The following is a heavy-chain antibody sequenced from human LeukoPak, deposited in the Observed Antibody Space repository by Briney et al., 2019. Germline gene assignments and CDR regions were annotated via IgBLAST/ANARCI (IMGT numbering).Heavy chain of an antibody. D-gene: IGHD3-3*01. CDR1: GGSFSGYY. V-gene: IGHV4-34*01. J-gene: IGHJ4*02. Sequence: SETLSLTCAVYGGSFSGYYWSWIRQPPGKGLEWIGEINHSGSTNYNPSLKSRVTISVDTSKNQFSLKLSSVTAADTAVYYCAGKYYDFWSGSDYWGQGTLVTASS. CDR2: INHSGST. CDR3: AGKYYDFWSGSDY.